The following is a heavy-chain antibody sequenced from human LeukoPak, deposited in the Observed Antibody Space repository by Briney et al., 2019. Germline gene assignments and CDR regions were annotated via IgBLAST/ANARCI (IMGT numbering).Heavy chain of an antibody. CDR3: ARAFCVGECFVLHIFFDS. J-gene: IGHJ4*02. CDR2: IYYSGST. V-gene: IGHV4-59*08. Sequence: SETLSLTCTVSGGSISSYYWSWIRQPPGKGLEWIGYIYYSGSTNYNPSLKSRVTISLDTSKNHFSLNLRSMQASDTAVYYCARAFCVGECFVLHIFFDSWGQGTLVTVSS. CDR1: GGSISSYY. D-gene: IGHD2-21*01.